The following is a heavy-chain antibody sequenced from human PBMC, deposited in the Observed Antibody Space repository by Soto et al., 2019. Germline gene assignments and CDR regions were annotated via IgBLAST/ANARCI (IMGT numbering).Heavy chain of an antibody. CDR3: AKNQGVELVPLATVDWFDP. V-gene: IGHV3-23*01. CDR1: GFIFENFG. D-gene: IGHD1-26*01. Sequence: LRLSCAASGFIFENFGMSWVRQAPGKGLEWISSISGSGFKKYYADSVKGRFTISRDNSKSTAYLELNNLSAEDTAVYHCAKNQGVELVPLATVDWFDPWGQGSVVTVSS. J-gene: IGHJ5*02. CDR2: ISGSGFKK.